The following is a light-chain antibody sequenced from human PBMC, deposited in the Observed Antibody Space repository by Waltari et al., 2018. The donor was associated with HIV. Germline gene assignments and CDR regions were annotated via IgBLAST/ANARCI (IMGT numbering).Light chain of an antibody. Sequence: QSVLTQPPSVSGAQGQRVTISCSGSSSSLGTNYDVHWYQQLPRAAPKLLIYGDYNRPSGVPERFSASRSGTSASLAITGLQPEDEADYYCQSYDTIVGGFYVFGTGTKVTV. CDR2: GDY. CDR1: SSSLGTNYD. J-gene: IGLJ1*01. V-gene: IGLV1-40*01. CDR3: QSYDTIVGGFYV.